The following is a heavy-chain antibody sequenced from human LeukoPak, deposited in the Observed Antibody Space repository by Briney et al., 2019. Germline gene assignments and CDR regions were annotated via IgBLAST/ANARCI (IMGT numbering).Heavy chain of an antibody. CDR2: IYYSGST. V-gene: IGHV4-59*01. J-gene: IGHJ4*02. CDR1: GGSISSYY. Sequence: SETLSLTCTVSGGSISSYYWSWIRQPPGKGLEWIGYIYYSGSTNYNPSLKSRVTISVDTSKNQFSLKLSSVTAADTAVYYCARESDTAMVTPDYWGQGTLVTVSS. D-gene: IGHD5-18*01. CDR3: ARESDTAMVTPDY.